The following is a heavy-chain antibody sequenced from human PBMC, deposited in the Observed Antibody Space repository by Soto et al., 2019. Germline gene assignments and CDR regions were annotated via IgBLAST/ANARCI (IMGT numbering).Heavy chain of an antibody. D-gene: IGHD6-13*01. CDR1: GFTFSSYA. V-gene: IGHV3-64*01. CDR3: ARVGMPYSSSWYDRQQDWYFDL. CDR2: ISSNGGST. Sequence: EVPLVESGGGLVQPGGSLRLSCAASGFTFSSYAMHWVRQAPGKGLEYVSAISSNGGSTYYANSVKGRFTISRDNSKNXXYXKXXSLRAEDMAVYYCARVGMPYSSSWYDRQQDWYFDLWGRGTLVTVSS. J-gene: IGHJ2*01.